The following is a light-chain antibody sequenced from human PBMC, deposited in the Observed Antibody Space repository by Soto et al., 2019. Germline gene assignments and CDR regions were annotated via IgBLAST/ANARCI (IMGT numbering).Light chain of an antibody. V-gene: IGKV3-15*01. J-gene: IGKJ2*01. CDR2: GAS. Sequence: EIVMTQSPATLSVSPGERATLSCRASQSVSSNLAWYQQKPGQAPRLLIYGASTRATGIPARFSGSGSGTEFTLTISSLQSEDFAVYYCQQYGISPPYTFRQGTKLEIK. CDR1: QSVSSN. CDR3: QQYGISPPYT.